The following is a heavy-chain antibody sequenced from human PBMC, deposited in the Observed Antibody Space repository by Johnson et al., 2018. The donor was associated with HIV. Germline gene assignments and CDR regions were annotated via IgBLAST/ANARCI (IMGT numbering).Heavy chain of an antibody. CDR2: IYSGGST. D-gene: IGHD2-15*01. J-gene: IGHJ3*02. Sequence: VQLVESGGGLVKPGGSLRLSCAASGFTFSDYYMSWIRQAPGKGLEWVSVIYSGGSTYYADSVKGRFTIPRDNSKNTLYLQMNSLRAEDTAVYYCARDMEAYCSGGSCYSAAFDIWGQGTMVTVSS. CDR3: ARDMEAYCSGGSCYSAAFDI. V-gene: IGHV3-66*02. CDR1: GFTFSDYY.